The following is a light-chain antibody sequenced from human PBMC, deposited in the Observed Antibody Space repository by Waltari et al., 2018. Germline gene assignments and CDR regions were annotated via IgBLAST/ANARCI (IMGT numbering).Light chain of an antibody. CDR1: QDISNY. J-gene: IGKJ2*01. CDR2: DAS. V-gene: IGKV1-33*01. Sequence: DIQMTQSPSSLSASVGDRFTITCQASQDISNYLNWYQQKPGKAPKLLIYDASNLETGVPSRCSGSGSGTDFTFTISSLQPEDIATYYCQQYDNLPPFTFGQGTKLEIK. CDR3: QQYDNLPPFT.